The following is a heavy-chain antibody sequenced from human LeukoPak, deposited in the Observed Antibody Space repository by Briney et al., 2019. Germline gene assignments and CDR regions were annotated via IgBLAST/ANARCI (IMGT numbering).Heavy chain of an antibody. D-gene: IGHD3-16*01. J-gene: IGHJ6*02. Sequence: GGSLRLSCAASGFTFSSYSINWVRQARGKGLEWVASINHNGNVNYYVDSVKGRFTISRDNAKNSLYLQMSNLRAEDTAVYFCARGGGLDVWGQGATVTVSS. CDR1: GFTFSSYS. CDR3: ARGGGLDV. CDR2: INHNGNVN. V-gene: IGHV3-7*03.